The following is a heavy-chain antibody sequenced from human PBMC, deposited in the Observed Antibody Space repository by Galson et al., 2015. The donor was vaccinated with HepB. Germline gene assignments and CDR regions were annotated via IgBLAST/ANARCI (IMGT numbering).Heavy chain of an antibody. V-gene: IGHV3-11*04. J-gene: IGHJ4*02. CDR2: ICTNGATP. CDR3: TRGFPYYNNELKDY. Sequence: SLRLSCAASGLTLSSYTMSWVRQSPGRGLQWVSDICTNGATPYYNDSGKGRITVARDNARNTVLLQMSSLRAEDTAVYYCTRGFPYYNNELKDYWGQGTLVTVSS. CDR1: GLTLSSYT. D-gene: IGHD3-22*01.